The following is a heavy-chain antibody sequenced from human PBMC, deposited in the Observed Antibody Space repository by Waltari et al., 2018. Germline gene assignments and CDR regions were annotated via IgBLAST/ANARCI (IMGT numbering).Heavy chain of an antibody. V-gene: IGHV1-24*01. D-gene: IGHD2-8*02. CDR1: GYTLTELS. Sequence: QVQLVQSGAEVKKPGASVKVSCKVSGYTLTELSMHWVRQAPGKGLEWMGGFDPEDGETIYEKKFQCRVTMTEDTSTDTAYMGLSSLRSEDTAVYYCATGPPSVLVPYEDYYYGMDVWGQGTTVTVSS. CDR2: FDPEDGET. J-gene: IGHJ6*02. CDR3: ATGPPSVLVPYEDYYYGMDV.